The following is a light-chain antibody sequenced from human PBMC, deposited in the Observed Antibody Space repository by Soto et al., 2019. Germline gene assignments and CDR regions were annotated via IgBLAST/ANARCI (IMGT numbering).Light chain of an antibody. CDR1: QSISTW. CDR3: QQYDSYSRT. J-gene: IGKJ1*01. Sequence: DIQMTQSPSTLSASVGDRVTITCRASQSISTWLAWYQQKPGKAPKILIYKASNLQSGVPSRFSGSGSGTEFALTISSXQPDDFATYYCQQYDSYSRTFGQGTKVDIK. V-gene: IGKV1-5*03. CDR2: KAS.